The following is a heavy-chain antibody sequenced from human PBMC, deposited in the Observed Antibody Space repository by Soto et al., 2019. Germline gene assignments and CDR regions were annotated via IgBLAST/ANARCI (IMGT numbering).Heavy chain of an antibody. CDR3: ARGRLRYFDWLSTSYFDY. J-gene: IGHJ4*02. CDR1: GGSFSGYY. V-gene: IGHV4-34*01. D-gene: IGHD3-9*01. Sequence: SETLSLTCAVYGGSFSGYYWSWIRQPPGKGLEWIGEINHSGSTNYNPSLKSRVTISVDTSKNQFSLKLSSVTAADTAVYYCARGRLRYFDWLSTSYFDYWGQGTLVTVSS. CDR2: INHSGST.